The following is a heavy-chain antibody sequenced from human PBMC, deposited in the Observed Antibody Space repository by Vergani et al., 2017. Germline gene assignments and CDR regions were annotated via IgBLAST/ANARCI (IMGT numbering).Heavy chain of an antibody. J-gene: IGHJ6*02. CDR3: ASDVVDRYYYYGMDV. CDR2: IGTAGDT. V-gene: IGHV3-13*04. CDR1: GFTFSSYD. D-gene: IGHD2-21*01. Sequence: EVQLVESGGGLVQPGGSLRLSCAASGFTFSSYDMHWVRQATGKGLEWVSAIGTAGDTYYPGSVKGRFTISRENAKNSLYLQMNSLRAGDTAVYYCASDVVDRYYYYGMDVWGQGTTVTVSS.